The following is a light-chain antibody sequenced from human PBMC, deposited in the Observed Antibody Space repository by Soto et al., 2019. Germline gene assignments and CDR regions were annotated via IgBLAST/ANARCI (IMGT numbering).Light chain of an antibody. CDR1: SSDVGSYNL. Sequence: QSALTQPASVSGSPGQSITISCTGTSSDVGSYNLVSWYQQHPGKAPKFMIYEGSKRPSGVSSRFSGSKSGNTASLTISGLQADDESHYYCSSFADSSARDYVFGGGTKVTVL. V-gene: IGLV2-14*02. J-gene: IGLJ1*01. CDR3: SSFADSSARDYV. CDR2: EGS.